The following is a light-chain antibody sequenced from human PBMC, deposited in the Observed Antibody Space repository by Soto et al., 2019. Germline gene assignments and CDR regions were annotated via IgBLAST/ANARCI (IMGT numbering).Light chain of an antibody. CDR3: QQYNQWPQFT. Sequence: ILMTQSPVILSVSPGERATLSCRASQSVSNKLAWYQQRPGRAPSLLIYGASTRATGIPARFSGSGSGTEFTLPISSLQSEDFAVYYCQQYNQWPQFTFGPGTRVDIK. CDR2: GAS. J-gene: IGKJ3*01. V-gene: IGKV3-15*01. CDR1: QSVSNK.